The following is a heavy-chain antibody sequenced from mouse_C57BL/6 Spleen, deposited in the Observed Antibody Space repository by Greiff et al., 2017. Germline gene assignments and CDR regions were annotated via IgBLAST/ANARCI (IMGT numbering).Heavy chain of an antibody. J-gene: IGHJ4*01. V-gene: IGHV5-4*01. CDR3: ARITTVVEGYAMDY. CDR2: ISDGGSYT. CDR1: GFTFSSYA. Sequence: EVQLVESGGGLVKPGGSLKLSCAASGFTFSSYAMSWVRQTPEKRLEWVATISDGGSYTYYPDNVKGRFTISRDNAKNNLYLQMSHLKSEDTAMXYCARITTVVEGYAMDYWGQGTSVTVSS. D-gene: IGHD1-1*01.